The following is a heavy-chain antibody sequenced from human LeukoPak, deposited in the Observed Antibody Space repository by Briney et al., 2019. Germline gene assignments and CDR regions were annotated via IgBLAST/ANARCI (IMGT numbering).Heavy chain of an antibody. CDR1: GGSFSGYY. CDR3: ARQSPAYYYDSSGYTHFDY. J-gene: IGHJ4*02. CDR2: INHSGST. V-gene: IGHV4-34*01. Sequence: PSETLSLTCAVYGGSFSGYYWSWIRQPPGKGLEWIGEINHSGSTNYNPSLKSRVTISVDTSKNQFSLKLSSVTAADTAVYYCARQSPAYYYDSSGYTHFDYWGQGTLVTVSS. D-gene: IGHD3-22*01.